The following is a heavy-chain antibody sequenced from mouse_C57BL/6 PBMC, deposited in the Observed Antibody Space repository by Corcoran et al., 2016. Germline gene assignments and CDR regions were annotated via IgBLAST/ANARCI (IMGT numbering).Heavy chain of an antibody. CDR2: IHPNSGST. J-gene: IGHJ2*01. CDR1: GYTFTSYW. CDR3: ARWDYYGSSGY. Sequence: QVQLQQPGAELVKPGASVKLSCKASGYTFTSYWMHWVKQRPGQGLEWIGMIHPNSGSTNYNEKFKSKATLTVDKSSSTAYMQLSSLTSEDSAVYYCARWDYYGSSGYWDQGTTLTVSS. D-gene: IGHD1-1*01. V-gene: IGHV1-64*01.